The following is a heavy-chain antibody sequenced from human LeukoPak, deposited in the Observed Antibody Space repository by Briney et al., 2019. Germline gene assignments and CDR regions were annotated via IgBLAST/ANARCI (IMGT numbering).Heavy chain of an antibody. CDR1: GFTFSSYA. Sequence: GGSLRLSCAASGFTFSSYAMHWVSQAPGKGLEWVAVISYDGSNKYYADSVKGRFTISRDNSKNTLYPQMNSLRAEDTAVYYCASHPYSSSGEMNDYWGQGTLVTVSS. D-gene: IGHD6-13*01. CDR3: ASHPYSSSGEMNDY. V-gene: IGHV3-30-3*01. J-gene: IGHJ4*02. CDR2: ISYDGSNK.